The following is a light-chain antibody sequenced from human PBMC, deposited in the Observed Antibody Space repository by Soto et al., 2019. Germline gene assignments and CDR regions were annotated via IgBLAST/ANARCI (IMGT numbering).Light chain of an antibody. Sequence: QSALTQPPSASGSPGQSVTISCTGTSSDVGGYPFVSWYQQHPGKAPKVLIYDVNKRPSGVPERFSGSKSSNTASLTVSGLQAEDEADYYCSSYSGSEAPIVFGTGTKLTVL. CDR3: SSYSGSEAPIV. CDR2: DVN. J-gene: IGLJ1*01. CDR1: SSDVGGYPF. V-gene: IGLV2-8*01.